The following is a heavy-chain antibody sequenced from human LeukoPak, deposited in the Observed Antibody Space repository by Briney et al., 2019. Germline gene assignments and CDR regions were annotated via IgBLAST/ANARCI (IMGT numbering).Heavy chain of an antibody. V-gene: IGHV4-61*02. Sequence: SETLSLTCTVPGGSISSGSYYWSWIRQPAGKGLEWIGRIYTSGSTNYNPSLKSRVTISVDTSKNQFSLKLSSVTAADTAVYYCARAPKMATTFDYWGQGTLVTVSS. D-gene: IGHD5-24*01. CDR1: GGSISSGSYY. J-gene: IGHJ4*02. CDR2: IYTSGST. CDR3: ARAPKMATTFDY.